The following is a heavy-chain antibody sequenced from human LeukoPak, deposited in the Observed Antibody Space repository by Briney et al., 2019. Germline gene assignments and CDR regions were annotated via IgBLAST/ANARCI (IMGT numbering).Heavy chain of an antibody. J-gene: IGHJ3*02. CDR1: GYTFTSYG. D-gene: IGHD3-3*01. CDR2: ISAYNGNT. V-gene: IGHV1-18*01. Sequence: ASVKVFCKASGYTFTSYGISWVRQAPGQGLEWMGWISAYNGNTNYAQKLQGRVTMTTDTSTSTAYMELRSLRSDDTAVYYCALGKPYYDFWSGYQDAFDIWGQGTMVTVSS. CDR3: ALGKPYYDFWSGYQDAFDI.